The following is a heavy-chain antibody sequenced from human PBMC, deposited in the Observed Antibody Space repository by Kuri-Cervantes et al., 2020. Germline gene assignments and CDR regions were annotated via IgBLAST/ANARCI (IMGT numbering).Heavy chain of an antibody. CDR2: IGSKAYGETK. Sequence: GGSLRLSCIMSGFTFGDYAMSWFRQAPGKGPEWVGFIGSKAYGETKEYAAAVRGRFIISRDDSQNILFLYMNSLRTDDTAIYYCGNQDLGGESYFDFWGQGLMVTVSS. D-gene: IGHD4-17*01. CDR3: GNQDLGGESYFDF. CDR1: GFTFGDYA. V-gene: IGHV3-49*03. J-gene: IGHJ4*02.